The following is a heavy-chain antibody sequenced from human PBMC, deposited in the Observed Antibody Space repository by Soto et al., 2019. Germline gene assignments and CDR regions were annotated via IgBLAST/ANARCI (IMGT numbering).Heavy chain of an antibody. CDR1: GYAFTTYG. Sequence: QVHLVQSGSEVKKPGASVKVSCKRSGYAFTTYGITWVRQAPGQGLECMGWISAHRGNTNYAHKLQARVTVTRETPTTTSYMELRSLRSDVTAVYYCAGGRYGDYWGQGALVTVSS. V-gene: IGHV1-18*01. CDR3: AGGRYGDY. J-gene: IGHJ4*02. CDR2: ISAHRGNT. D-gene: IGHD1-1*01.